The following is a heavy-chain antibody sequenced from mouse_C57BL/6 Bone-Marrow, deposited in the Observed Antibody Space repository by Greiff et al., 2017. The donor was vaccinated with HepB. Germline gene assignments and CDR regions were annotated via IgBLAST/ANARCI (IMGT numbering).Heavy chain of an antibody. CDR1: GFTFSDYG. V-gene: IGHV5-17*01. Sequence: EVKLMESGGGLVKPGGSLKLSCAASGFTFSDYGMPWVRQAPEKGLEWVAYISSGSSTIYYADTVKGRFTISSDNAKNNLFLQMTSRRSEDTAMYYCARGGAYYYGSWVYAMDYWGQGTSVTVSS. CDR2: ISSGSSTI. D-gene: IGHD1-1*01. CDR3: ARGGAYYYGSWVYAMDY. J-gene: IGHJ4*01.